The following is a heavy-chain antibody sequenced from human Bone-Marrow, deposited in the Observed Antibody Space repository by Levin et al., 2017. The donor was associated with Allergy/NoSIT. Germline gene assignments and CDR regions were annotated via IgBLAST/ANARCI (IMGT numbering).Heavy chain of an antibody. CDR1: DYPISSSNW. CDR2: IHHTGTT. D-gene: IGHD3-22*01. CDR3: VRHDSSHWSRPFDA. V-gene: IGHV4/OR15-8*01. Sequence: SETLSLTCVVSDYPISSSNWWSWVRQPPGKGLEWIGEIHHTGTTKYNPSVKSRAAIFLDEPKRQFSLKVRSVTAADTAIYYCVRHDSSHWSRPFDAWGQGTLVIVSS. J-gene: IGHJ4*02.